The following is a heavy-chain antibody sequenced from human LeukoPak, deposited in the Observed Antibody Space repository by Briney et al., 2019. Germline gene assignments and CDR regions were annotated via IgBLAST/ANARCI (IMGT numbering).Heavy chain of an antibody. CDR2: IIPIFGTA. Sequence: SVKVSCKASGGTFSSYAISWVRQAPGQGLEWMGGIIPIFGTANYAQKFQGRVTITADESTSTAYMELSSLRSEDAAVYYCASVGRVWNDGTLYYWGQGTLVTVSS. D-gene: IGHD1-1*01. CDR3: ASVGRVWNDGTLYY. V-gene: IGHV1-69*01. J-gene: IGHJ4*02. CDR1: GGTFSSYA.